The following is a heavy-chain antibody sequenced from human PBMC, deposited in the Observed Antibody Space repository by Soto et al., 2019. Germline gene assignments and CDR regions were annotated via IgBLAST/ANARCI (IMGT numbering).Heavy chain of an antibody. D-gene: IGHD6-19*01. V-gene: IGHV2-5*02. CDR2: LYWDDDK. Sequence: QITLKESGPTLVKPTQTLTLTCTFSGFSLSTTGVGVGWILQPPGKARELLALLYWDDDKRYSPSLKSRLTITKDTSRNHVVLTMTNMDPVDTATYYCARSAQQYSSGWYPFDYWGQGALVTVSS. CDR3: ARSAQQYSSGWYPFDY. CDR1: GFSLSTTGVG. J-gene: IGHJ4*02.